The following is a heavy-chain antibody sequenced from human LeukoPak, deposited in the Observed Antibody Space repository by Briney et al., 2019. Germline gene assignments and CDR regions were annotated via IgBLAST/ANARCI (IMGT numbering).Heavy chain of an antibody. J-gene: IGHJ4*02. CDR2: MKQDGSEK. D-gene: IGHD2-2*01. CDR1: GFTFGTYW. CDR3: ARIYCSSTNCYRHFDY. V-gene: IGHV3-7*01. Sequence: GGAVRLSCMASGFTFGTYWLTWVRQAPGKGLEGVANMKQDGSEKYYVDSVKGRFTISRDNAKNSLYLQMNSLRAEDTAVYYCARIYCSSTNCYRHFDYWGQGTLVTVSS.